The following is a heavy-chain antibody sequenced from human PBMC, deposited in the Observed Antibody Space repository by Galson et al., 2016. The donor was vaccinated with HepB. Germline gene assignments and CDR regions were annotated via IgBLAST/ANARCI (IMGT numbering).Heavy chain of an antibody. V-gene: IGHV3-30*04. D-gene: IGHD6-19*01. CDR1: GFSFSDYA. J-gene: IGHJ4*02. CDR3: ARDWGSSGWYGEGFFDD. CDR2: ISYGYSI. Sequence: SLRLSCAASGFSFSDYAIHWVRQAPGKGPEWLSIISYGYSIYYADSVKGRFTISRDNSKNTVYLQMNNLRREDTALYYCARDWGSSGWYGEGFFDDWGQGTLVTVSS.